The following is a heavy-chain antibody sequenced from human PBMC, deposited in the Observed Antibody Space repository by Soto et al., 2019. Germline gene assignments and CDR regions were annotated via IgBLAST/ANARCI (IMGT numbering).Heavy chain of an antibody. J-gene: IGHJ5*02. V-gene: IGHV1-2*04. Sequence: QVQLVQSGAEVTKPGASVKVSCKASGYTFTGYYMHWVRQAPGQGLEWMGWINPNSGGTNYAQKFQGWVTMTRDTSISTAYMELSRLRSDDTAVYYCARGRPVVSSSSWFDPWGQGTLVTVSS. D-gene: IGHD6-6*01. CDR3: ARGRPVVSSSSWFDP. CDR1: GYTFTGYY. CDR2: INPNSGGT.